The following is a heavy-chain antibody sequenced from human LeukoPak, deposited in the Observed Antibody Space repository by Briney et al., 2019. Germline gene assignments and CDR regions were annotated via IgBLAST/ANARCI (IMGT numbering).Heavy chain of an antibody. J-gene: IGHJ4*02. CDR1: GGSISSGGYY. CDR3: AREHCSSTSCYSGT. D-gene: IGHD2-2*01. V-gene: IGHV4-31*03. CDR2: IYYSGGT. Sequence: SETLSLTCTVSGGSISSGGYYWSWIRQHPGKGLEWIGYIYYSGGTYYNPSLKSRVTISVDTSKNQFSLKLSSVTAADTAVYYCAREHCSSTSCYSGTWGQGTLVTVSS.